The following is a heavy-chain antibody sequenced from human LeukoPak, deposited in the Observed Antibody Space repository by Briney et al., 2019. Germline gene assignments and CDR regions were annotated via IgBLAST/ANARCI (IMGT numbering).Heavy chain of an antibody. CDR2: IKQDGTEK. CDR3: VRAIDYGYPGGY. D-gene: IGHD4-17*01. CDR1: EFTFSDFW. V-gene: IGHV3-7*01. J-gene: IGHJ4*02. Sequence: PGGSLRLSCVASEFTFSDFWMSWVRQAPGKGLEWVANIKQDGTEKYYVDSVKGRFTVSRDYAKNSLDLQMNSVRAEDTAVYYCVRAIDYGYPGGYWGQGTLVTVSS.